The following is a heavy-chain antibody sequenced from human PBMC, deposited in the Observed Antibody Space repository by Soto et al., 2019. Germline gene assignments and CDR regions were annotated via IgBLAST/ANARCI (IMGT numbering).Heavy chain of an antibody. CDR1: GGSISSGGYN. Sequence: QVQLQESGPGLVKPSQTLSLSCAVCGGSISSGGYNWSWIRQHPGKGLEWIGYIYYSGSTYYNPSLKSRVTISVDTSKNQFSLKLSSVTAADTAVYYCARSGYSHGPNPLLYWGQGTLVTVSS. CDR3: ARSGYSHGPNPLLY. J-gene: IGHJ4*02. D-gene: IGHD5-18*01. V-gene: IGHV4-31*11. CDR2: IYYSGST.